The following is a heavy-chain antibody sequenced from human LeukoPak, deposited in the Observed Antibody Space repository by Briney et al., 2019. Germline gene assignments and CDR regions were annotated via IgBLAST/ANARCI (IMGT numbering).Heavy chain of an antibody. CDR2: ISYDGSNK. CDR1: GFTFSSYA. V-gene: IGHV3-30-3*01. CDR3: ARDRGIAAAGVNWFDP. Sequence: QPGRSLRLSCAASGFTFSSYAMHWVRQAPGKGLEWVAVISYDGSNKYYADSVKGRFTISRDNSKNTLYLQMNSLRAEDTAVYYCARDRGIAAAGVNWFDPWGQGTLVTVSS. D-gene: IGHD6-13*01. J-gene: IGHJ5*02.